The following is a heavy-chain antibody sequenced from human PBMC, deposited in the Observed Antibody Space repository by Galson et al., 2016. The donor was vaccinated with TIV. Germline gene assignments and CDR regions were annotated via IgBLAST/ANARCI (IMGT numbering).Heavy chain of an antibody. Sequence: ETLSLTCSVSGGSITRGLNFWAWIRQSPGKGLAWIGHVYYSGTTYYHPSLESRVTISVDTSKNQFSLSLTSVTAADTALYFCARRGSSSGAFDFWGQGILVTVST. CDR1: GGSITRGLNF. CDR3: ARRGSSSGAFDF. CDR2: VYYSGTT. V-gene: IGHV4-39*01. D-gene: IGHD6-6*01. J-gene: IGHJ4*02.